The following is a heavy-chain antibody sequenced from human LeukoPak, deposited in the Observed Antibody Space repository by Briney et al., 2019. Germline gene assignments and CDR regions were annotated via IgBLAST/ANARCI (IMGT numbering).Heavy chain of an antibody. Sequence: GWSLRLSCEASGFTFSNSYMSWVRQAPGKGLEWVAIINPDGSQGSYVDSVKGRFAISRDNAKNTLYLQMNSLGAEDTAVYYCARVSSGSYFGYYYYYMDVWGKGTTVTVSS. J-gene: IGHJ6*03. CDR1: GFTFSNSY. CDR2: INPDGSQG. V-gene: IGHV3-7*01. D-gene: IGHD1-26*01. CDR3: ARVSSGSYFGYYYYYMDV.